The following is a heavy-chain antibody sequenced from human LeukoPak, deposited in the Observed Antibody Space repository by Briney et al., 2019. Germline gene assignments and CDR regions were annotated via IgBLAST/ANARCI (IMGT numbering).Heavy chain of an antibody. V-gene: IGHV3-30*18. CDR2: ISYDGSNK. CDR1: GFTFSSYA. Sequence: GGSLRLSCAASGFTFSSYAMSWVRQAPGKGLEWVAVISYDGSNKYYADSVKGRFTISRDNSKNTLYLQMNSLRAEDTAVYYRSKMGRGRSIDYWGQGPLAPVSS. CDR3: SKMGRGRSIDY. J-gene: IGHJ4*02.